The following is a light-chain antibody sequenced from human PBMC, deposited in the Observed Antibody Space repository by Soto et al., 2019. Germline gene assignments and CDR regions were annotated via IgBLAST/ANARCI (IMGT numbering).Light chain of an antibody. V-gene: IGKV3-20*01. CDR3: QHYGSSPRIT. CDR1: QSLSSYN. J-gene: IGKJ5*01. CDR2: GAS. Sequence: EILLTQSPGTLSLSPGESTTLSFSAIQSLSSYNLAWYQQKPGQAPRLVIHGASSRATGIPDRFSGSGSGADFSLTISRLEPDDFAVYYCQHYGSSPRITFGLGTRLEIK.